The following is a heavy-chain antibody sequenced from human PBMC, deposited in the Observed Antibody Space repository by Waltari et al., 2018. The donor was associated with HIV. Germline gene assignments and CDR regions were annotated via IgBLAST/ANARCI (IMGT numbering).Heavy chain of an antibody. V-gene: IGHV1-2*06. CDR2: INLNSGDT. CDR1: GYTFTAYP. D-gene: IGHD3-22*01. Sequence: QVQLVQSGAEVKKPGASVKVSCQACGYTFTAYPMHWVRQAPGQGLEWMGRINLNSGDTNYGQKFQGRVTMTRDTSISTAYMELSRLRSDDTAVYYCARDSYYYDSSGFFPDFWGQGTLVTVSS. CDR3: ARDSYYYDSSGFFPDF. J-gene: IGHJ4*02.